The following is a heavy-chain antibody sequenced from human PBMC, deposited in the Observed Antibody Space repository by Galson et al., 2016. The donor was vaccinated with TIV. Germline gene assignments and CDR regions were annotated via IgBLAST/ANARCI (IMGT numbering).Heavy chain of an antibody. J-gene: IGHJ6*02. CDR2: IKQAGSEK. CDR3: AKDRNTAMDTYHYYYGMDV. CDR1: GFTFSDYW. Sequence: SLRLSCAASGFTFSDYWMHWVRQTPGKGLEWVANIKQAGSEKYYVDSVKGRFTISSDNAKSSLFLQMNSLRAEDTAVYYCAKDRNTAMDTYHYYYGMDVWGQGTTVIVSS. D-gene: IGHD5-18*01. V-gene: IGHV3-7*01.